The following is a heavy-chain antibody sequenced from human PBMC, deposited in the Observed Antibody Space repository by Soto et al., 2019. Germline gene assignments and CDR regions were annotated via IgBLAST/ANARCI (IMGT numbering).Heavy chain of an antibody. D-gene: IGHD2-15*01. CDR3: ARGYCSGGSCSPPRYYFDY. CDR1: GYTFTGYY. CDR2: INPNSGGT. V-gene: IGHV1-2*04. J-gene: IGHJ4*02. Sequence: ASVKVSCKASGYTFTGYYMHWVRQAPGQGLEWMGWINPNSGGTNYAQKFQGWVTMTRDTSISTAYMELSRLRSDDTAVYYCARGYCSGGSCSPPRYYFDYWGQGTLVTVSS.